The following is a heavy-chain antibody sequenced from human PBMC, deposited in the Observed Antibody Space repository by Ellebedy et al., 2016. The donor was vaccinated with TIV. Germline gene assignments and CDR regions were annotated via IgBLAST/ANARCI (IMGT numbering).Heavy chain of an antibody. D-gene: IGHD3-10*01. CDR1: GGSLSRYF. Sequence: MPSETLSLTCAVYGGSLSRYFWSWIRQAHGRGPEWIGEINPSGTTNYNPSLKTLVTMLVETSKPQFSLRLTYVTAPDTAVYYGARARGQYLYGSGSYFTDWGQGEMVTVSS. J-gene: IGHJ4*02. V-gene: IGHV4-34*01. CDR2: INPSGTT. CDR3: ARARGQYLYGSGSYFTD.